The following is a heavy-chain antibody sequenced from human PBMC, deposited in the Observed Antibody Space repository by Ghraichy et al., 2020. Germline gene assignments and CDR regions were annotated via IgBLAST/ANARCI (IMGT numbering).Heavy chain of an antibody. CDR3: ARGLVGREQLVVYYYYGMDV. D-gene: IGHD6-6*01. CDR2: IIPIFGTA. J-gene: IGHJ6*02. Sequence: SVKVSCKASGGTFSSYAISWVRQAPGQGLEWMGGIIPIFGTANYAQKFQGRVTITADESTSTAYMELSSLRSEDTAVYYCARGLVGREQLVVYYYYGMDVWGQGTTVTVSS. V-gene: IGHV1-69*13. CDR1: GGTFSSYA.